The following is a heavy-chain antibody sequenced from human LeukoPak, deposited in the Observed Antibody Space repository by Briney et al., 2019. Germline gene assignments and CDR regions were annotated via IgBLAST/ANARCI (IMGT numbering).Heavy chain of an antibody. J-gene: IGHJ4*02. CDR3: ARDPRTVRI. D-gene: IGHD1-1*01. CDR2: ISGNGGVI. V-gene: IGHV3-11*04. Sequence: GGSLRLSCAASGFTFSDNYMTWVRQAPGKGLEWLSYISGNGGVIQYADSVKGRFTISRVNAKNLLYLQMDSLRVEDTAIYYCARDPRTVRIWGQGTLVTVSS. CDR1: GFTFSDNY.